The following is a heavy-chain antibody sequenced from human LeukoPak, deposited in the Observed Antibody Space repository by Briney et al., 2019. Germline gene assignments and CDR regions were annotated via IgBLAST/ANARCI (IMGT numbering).Heavy chain of an antibody. CDR1: GFTFSSYW. V-gene: IGHV3-7*01. CDR3: ASTKYYYGSGSLWFDP. J-gene: IGHJ5*02. D-gene: IGHD3-10*01. Sequence: GGSLRLSCAASGFTFSSYWMSWVRQAPGKGREWVANIKQDGSEKYYVDSVKGRFTISRDNAKNSLYLQMNSLRAEDTAVYYCASTKYYYGSGSLWFDPWGQGTLVTVSS. CDR2: IKQDGSEK.